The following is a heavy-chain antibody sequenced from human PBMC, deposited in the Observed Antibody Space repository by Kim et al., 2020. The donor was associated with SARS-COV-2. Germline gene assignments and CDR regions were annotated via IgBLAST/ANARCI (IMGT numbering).Heavy chain of an antibody. J-gene: IGHJ2*01. D-gene: IGHD2-8*01. CDR2: LSGSGAST. V-gene: IGHV3-23*01. CDR3: ARMYGRWNFDL. Sequence: GGSLRLSCAASGFTFSNYVMSWVRQAPGKGLQWVSGLSGSGASTYYADSVKGRFTISRDNSESTLFLQMNSLRDEDTAEYYCARMYGRWNFDLWGRGTLLTVS. CDR1: GFTFSNYV.